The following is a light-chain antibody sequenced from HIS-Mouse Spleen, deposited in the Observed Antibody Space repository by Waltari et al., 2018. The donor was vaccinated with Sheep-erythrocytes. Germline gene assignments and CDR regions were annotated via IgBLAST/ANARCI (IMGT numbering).Light chain of an antibody. V-gene: IGLV1-47*01. J-gene: IGLJ3*02. CDR2: RNN. CDR1: SPNIRSNY. CDR3: AAWDDSLSGNWV. Sequence: QSVLTQPPSASGTPGQRVTISFSGSSPNIRSNYVYWYQQLPGTAPKLLIYRNNQRPSGVPDRFSGSKSGTSASLAISGLRSEDEADYYCAAWDDSLSGNWVFGGGTKLTVL.